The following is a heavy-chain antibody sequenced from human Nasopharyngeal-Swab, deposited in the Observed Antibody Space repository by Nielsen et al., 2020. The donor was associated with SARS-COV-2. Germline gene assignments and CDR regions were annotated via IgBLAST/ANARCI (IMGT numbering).Heavy chain of an antibody. V-gene: IGHV4-34*01. Sequence: SETLSLICAVYGGSFSGYYWSWIRQPPGKGLEWIGEINHSGSTNYNPSLKSRVTISVDTSKNQFSLKLSSVTAADTAVYYCARGRGYGPSYFDYWGQGTLVTVSS. CDR1: GGSFSGYY. CDR3: ARGRGYGPSYFDY. CDR2: INHSGST. D-gene: IGHD5-18*01. J-gene: IGHJ4*02.